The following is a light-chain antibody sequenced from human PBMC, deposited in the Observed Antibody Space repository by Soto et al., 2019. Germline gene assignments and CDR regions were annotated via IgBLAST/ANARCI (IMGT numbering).Light chain of an antibody. V-gene: IGKV2-28*01. J-gene: IGKJ1*01. CDR2: LGS. CDR3: MQSLETPWT. CDR1: QSLLHSNGYNY. Sequence: DIVMTQSPLSLPVTAGEAASISCRSSQSLLHSNGYNYVDWYLQKAGQSPHLLIYLGSNRASGVPDRFSGSGSVTYFTLKISRVEAEDVGVYYCMQSLETPWTFGQGTKVDIK.